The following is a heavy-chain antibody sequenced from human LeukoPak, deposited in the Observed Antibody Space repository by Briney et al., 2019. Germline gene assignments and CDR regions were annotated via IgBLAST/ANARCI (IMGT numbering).Heavy chain of an antibody. CDR3: TSMGEWQLDY. V-gene: IGHV3-21*01. J-gene: IGHJ4*02. CDR1: GFTFSSYS. CDR2: ISSSSSYI. D-gene: IGHD3-16*01. Sequence: GGSLRLSCAASGFTFSSYSMNWVGQAPGKGLEWVSSISSSSSYIYYADSVKGRFTISRDNAKNSLYLQMNSLRAEDTAVYYCTSMGEWQLDYWGQGTLVTVSS.